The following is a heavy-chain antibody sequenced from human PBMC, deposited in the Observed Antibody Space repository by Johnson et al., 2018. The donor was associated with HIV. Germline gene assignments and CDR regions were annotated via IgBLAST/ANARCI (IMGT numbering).Heavy chain of an antibody. D-gene: IGHD6-13*01. V-gene: IGHV3-48*01. CDR2: ISSSSGTI. CDR3: ARERQSSSWYDAFDI. J-gene: IGHJ3*02. CDR1: GFTFSSYS. Sequence: VQLVESGGGLVLPGGSLRLSCAASGFTFSSYSMNWVRQAPGNGLEWVSYISSSSGTIYYADSVKGRFTLSRENAKMSLYLQMNSLRAEDTAVYYCARERQSSSWYDAFDIWGQGTMVTVSS.